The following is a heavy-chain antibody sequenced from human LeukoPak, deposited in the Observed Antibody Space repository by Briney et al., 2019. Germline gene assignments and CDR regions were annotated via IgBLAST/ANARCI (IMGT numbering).Heavy chain of an antibody. CDR1: GFTFSSYS. CDR3: ARAVTGRGSSFDY. J-gene: IGHJ4*02. V-gene: IGHV3-48*01. CDR2: ISSSSSTI. D-gene: IGHD6-19*01. Sequence: PGGSLRLSCVASGFTFSSYSMNWVRQAPGKGLEWVSNISSSSSTIYYADSVKGRLTISRDNAKNSLYLQMSSLGAEDTAVYYCARAVTGRGSSFDYWGQGTLVTVSS.